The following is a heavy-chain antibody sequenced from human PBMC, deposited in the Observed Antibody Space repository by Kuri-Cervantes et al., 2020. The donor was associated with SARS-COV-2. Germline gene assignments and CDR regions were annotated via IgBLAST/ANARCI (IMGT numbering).Heavy chain of an antibody. D-gene: IGHD2-21*01. CDR3: AKDRDNTGRPYFFED. CDR1: GFTFKSYA. CDR2: ISGTGGGT. Sequence: GESLRLSCAASGFTFKSYAMNWVRQAPGKGLEWVSGISGTGGGTYYADSVKGRFTISRANSKNMLYLEMKSLRVEDTAVYYCAKDRDNTGRPYFFEDWGQGTLVTVSS. J-gene: IGHJ4*02. V-gene: IGHV3-23*01.